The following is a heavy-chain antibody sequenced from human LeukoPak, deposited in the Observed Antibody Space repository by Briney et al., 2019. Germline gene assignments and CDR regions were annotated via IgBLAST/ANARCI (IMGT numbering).Heavy chain of an antibody. CDR2: IIPIFGTA. V-gene: IGHV1-69*13. CDR3: AREIAVAGKYYFDY. Sequence: SAKVSCKASGGTFSSYAISWVRQAPGQGLEWMGGIIPIFGTANYAQKFQGRVTITADESTSTAYMELSSLRSEDTAVYYCAREIAVAGKYYFDYWGQGTLVTVSS. D-gene: IGHD6-19*01. CDR1: GGTFSSYA. J-gene: IGHJ4*02.